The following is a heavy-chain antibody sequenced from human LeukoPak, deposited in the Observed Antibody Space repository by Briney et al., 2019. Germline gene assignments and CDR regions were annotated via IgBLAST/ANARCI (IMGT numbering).Heavy chain of an antibody. Sequence: PGRSLRLSCAASGFTFSSYGMHWVRQAPGKGLEWVAVIWYDGSNKYYADSVKGRFTISRDNSKNTLYPQMNSLRAEDTAVYYCAREGRWFGELLFNYYYGMDVWGQGISVTVSS. D-gene: IGHD3-10*01. CDR2: IWYDGSNK. CDR3: AREGRWFGELLFNYYYGMDV. V-gene: IGHV3-33*01. CDR1: GFTFSSYG. J-gene: IGHJ6*02.